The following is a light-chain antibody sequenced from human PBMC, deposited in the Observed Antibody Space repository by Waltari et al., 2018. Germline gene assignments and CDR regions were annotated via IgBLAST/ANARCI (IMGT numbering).Light chain of an antibody. CDR2: GAS. Sequence: DIQMTQSPSSLSASIGDRVTITCRASQDIGNSLAWYQQKPGRLPKLLIYGASTFQSGVPSRFSGSGSGTDFTLTINSLQPEDVASYYCQKYNRAPFTFGPGTIVDMK. V-gene: IGKV1-27*01. CDR3: QKYNRAPFT. CDR1: QDIGNS. J-gene: IGKJ3*01.